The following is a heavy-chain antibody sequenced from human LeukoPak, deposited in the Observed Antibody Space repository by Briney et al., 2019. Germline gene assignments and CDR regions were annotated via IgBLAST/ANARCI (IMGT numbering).Heavy chain of an antibody. CDR3: ARGYCTSGSCLTSQFFQH. V-gene: IGHV5-51*01. CDR1: GYSFTSYW. J-gene: IGHJ1*01. D-gene: IGHD2-15*01. CDR2: IYPGDSET. Sequence: GESLKISCKGSGYSFTSYWIGWVRQMPGKGLEWMGVIYPGDSETGYSPSFQGQVTMSADKSITTAYLQWSSLKASNTAMYYCARGYCTSGSCLTSQFFQHWGQGARVNVSS.